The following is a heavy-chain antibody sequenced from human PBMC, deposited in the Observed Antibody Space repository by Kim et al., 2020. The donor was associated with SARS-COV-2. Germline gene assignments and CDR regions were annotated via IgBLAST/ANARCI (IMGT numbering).Heavy chain of an antibody. Sequence: VDPVKGPCTIARANSKNPLYLQMNSLRAEDTAVYYCARGSSRWSQGIGYWGQGTLVTVSS. J-gene: IGHJ4*02. D-gene: IGHD6-13*01. V-gene: IGHV3-30*01. CDR3: ARGSSRWSQGIGY.